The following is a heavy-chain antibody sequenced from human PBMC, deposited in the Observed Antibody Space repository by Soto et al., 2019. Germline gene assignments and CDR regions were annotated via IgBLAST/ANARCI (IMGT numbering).Heavy chain of an antibody. CDR2: INPNSGGT. Sequence: ASVKVSCKASGYTFTDYSMHWVRQAPGQGLEWMGWINPNSGGTNYAQKFQDRVTMTADTSITTAYMDLARLRPDDTAIFYCARGAQGFFPVSGIYFYFDHWGQGTPVTVSS. D-gene: IGHD3-22*01. CDR3: ARGAQGFFPVSGIYFYFDH. V-gene: IGHV1-2*02. CDR1: GYTFTDYS. J-gene: IGHJ4*02.